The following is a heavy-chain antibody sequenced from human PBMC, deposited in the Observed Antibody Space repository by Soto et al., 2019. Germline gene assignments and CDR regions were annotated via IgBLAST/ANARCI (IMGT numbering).Heavy chain of an antibody. CDR1: GGTFSSYT. D-gene: IGHD6-19*01. J-gene: IGHJ5*02. V-gene: IGHV1-69*04. CDR3: ARDHGVAVAGRFDP. Sequence: ASVKVSCKASGGTFSSYTISWVRQAPGQGLEWMGRIIPILDIANYAQKFQGRVTITADKSTSTAYMELSSLRSEDTAVYYCARDHGVAVAGRFDPWGQGTLVTVSS. CDR2: IIPILDIA.